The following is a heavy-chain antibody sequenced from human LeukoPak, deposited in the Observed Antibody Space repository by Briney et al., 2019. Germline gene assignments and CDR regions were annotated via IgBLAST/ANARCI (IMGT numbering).Heavy chain of an antibody. V-gene: IGHV4-34*12. Sequence: SETLSLTCGVYGGSLSGYYWSWIRQPPGKGLEWIGEVIHSGSTNYNPSLKSRVTISLDTSKNQLSLKLSSVTAADTAVYYCARDCSSSSCWVDAFDIWGQGTMVTVSP. CDR1: GGSLSGYY. J-gene: IGHJ3*02. CDR2: VIHSGST. CDR3: ARDCSSSSCWVDAFDI. D-gene: IGHD2-2*01.